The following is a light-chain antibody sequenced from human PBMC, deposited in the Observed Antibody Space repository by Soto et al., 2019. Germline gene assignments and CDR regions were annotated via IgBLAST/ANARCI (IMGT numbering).Light chain of an antibody. CDR2: EVS. CDR3: SSYTTSSTHV. J-gene: IGLJ2*01. V-gene: IGLV2-14*01. CDR1: SSDVGGYNY. Sequence: QSVLTLPASVSGSPGQSITISCTGTSSDVGGYNYVSWYQQHPGKAPKLMIYEVSNRPSEVPNRFSGSKSGNTASLTISGLQAEDEADYYCSSYTTSSTHVFGGGTKLTVL.